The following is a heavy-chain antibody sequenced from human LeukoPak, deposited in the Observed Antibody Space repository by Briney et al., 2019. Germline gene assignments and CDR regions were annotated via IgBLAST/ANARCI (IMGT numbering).Heavy chain of an antibody. CDR3: ARHRKVDCRSTSCYYMDV. CDR1: GFSFSDYH. CDR2: ISSSGSTI. Sequence: GGSLRLSCAASGFSFSDYHMSWIRQAPGKGLEWVSSISSSGSTIYYADSVKGRFTISRDNAKNSLYLQMNSLRAEDTAVYYCARHRKVDCRSTSCYYMDVWGKGTTVTVSS. J-gene: IGHJ6*03. D-gene: IGHD2-2*01. V-gene: IGHV3-11*01.